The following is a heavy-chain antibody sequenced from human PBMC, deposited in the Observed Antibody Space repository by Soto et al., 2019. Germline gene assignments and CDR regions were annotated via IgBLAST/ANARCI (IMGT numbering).Heavy chain of an antibody. V-gene: IGHV3-7*01. CDR3: ARGRYCSSTSCYGFDY. CDR1: GFTFSSYW. J-gene: IGHJ4*02. CDR2: IKQDGSEK. Sequence: PGGSLRLSCAASGFTFSSYWMSWVRQAPGKGLEWVANIKQDGSEKYYVDSVKGRFTISRDNAKNSLYLQMNSLRAEDTAVYYCARGRYCSSTSCYGFDYWGQGTLVTVSS. D-gene: IGHD2-2*01.